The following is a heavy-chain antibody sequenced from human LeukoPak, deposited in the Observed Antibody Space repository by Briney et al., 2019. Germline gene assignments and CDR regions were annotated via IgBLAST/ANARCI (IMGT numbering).Heavy chain of an antibody. CDR2: IKEDGSEK. V-gene: IGHV3-7*03. CDR1: GFTFSSYW. Sequence: GGSLRLSCAASGFTFSSYWMSWVRQAPGKGLEWVANIKEDGSEKDYVGSVKGRFTISRDNAKNSLYLQMNSLRAEDTAVYYCARDQYDTWSRRGNFDSWGQGTLVIVSS. D-gene: IGHD3-3*01. CDR3: ARDQYDTWSRRGNFDS. J-gene: IGHJ4*02.